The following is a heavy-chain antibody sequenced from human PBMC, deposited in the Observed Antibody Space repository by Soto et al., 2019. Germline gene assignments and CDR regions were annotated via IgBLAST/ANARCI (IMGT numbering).Heavy chain of an antibody. J-gene: IGHJ4*02. V-gene: IGHV3-7*05. CDR1: GFTFSSYW. CDR3: AKSLSAIPGDS. CDR2: IKHDGSEI. Sequence: VQLVESGGGLVQSGGSLRLSCAASGFTFSSYWMSWVRQGPGKGPEWVANIKHDGSEIYYVDSVKGRFTISRDNAKSSLYLQMTSLRAEDTAVYHCAKSLSAIPGDSWGQGTLVTVSS. D-gene: IGHD2-2*01.